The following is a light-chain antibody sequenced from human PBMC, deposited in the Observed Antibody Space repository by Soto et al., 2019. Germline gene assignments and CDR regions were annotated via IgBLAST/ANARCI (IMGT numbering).Light chain of an antibody. V-gene: IGKV3-20*01. Sequence: ESVLTQSPGTLSLSPGERATLSCRASQTIGSNYLAWYQQKPGQSPRVLIYGASIRVAGIPDRFSGSGSGTDFTLTISRLEPEDFAVYFCQQCGSSRLTFGGGTTVEIK. CDR2: GAS. J-gene: IGKJ4*01. CDR3: QQCGSSRLT. CDR1: QTIGSNY.